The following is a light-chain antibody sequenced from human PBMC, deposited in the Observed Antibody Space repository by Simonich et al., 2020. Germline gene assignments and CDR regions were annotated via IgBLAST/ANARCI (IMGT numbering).Light chain of an antibody. J-gene: IGLJ3*02. V-gene: IGLV2-14*01. CDR3: SSYTSSSTFDWV. Sequence: QSALTQPASVSGSPGQSSTISCTGTSSDVGCYNYVSWYQQHPGKAPKLMLYDVSKRPSWVSNRFSGSKSGNTASLTISGLQAEDEADYYCSSYTSSSTFDWVFGGGTKLTVL. CDR1: SSDVGCYNY. CDR2: DVS.